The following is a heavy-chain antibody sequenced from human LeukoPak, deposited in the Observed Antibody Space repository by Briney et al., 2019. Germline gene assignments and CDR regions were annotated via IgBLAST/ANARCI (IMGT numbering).Heavy chain of an antibody. CDR3: ARQVVRGRPFDY. J-gene: IGHJ4*02. V-gene: IGHV4-34*01. D-gene: IGHD3-10*01. CDR2: IYHSGGA. CDR1: GGSFSISY. Sequence: SETLSLTCGVSGGSFSISYWSWIRQPPGKGLEWIGQIYHSGGANYNPSLRSRVTISIDTSKNQLSLRLSSVTAADTAVYYCARQVVRGRPFDYWGQGTLVTVSS.